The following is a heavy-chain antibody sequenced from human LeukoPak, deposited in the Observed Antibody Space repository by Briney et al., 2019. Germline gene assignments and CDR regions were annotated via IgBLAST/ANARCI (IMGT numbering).Heavy chain of an antibody. Sequence: GESLKISCKGFGYSFTSYWIGWVRQMPGKGLGWMGIIYPGDFDTRYSPSFKGQVTISADKSITTAHLQWSSLKASDTAMYYCARRSAVAGQGFDYWGQGTLVTVSS. J-gene: IGHJ4*02. CDR2: IYPGDFDT. V-gene: IGHV5-51*01. CDR1: GYSFTSYW. D-gene: IGHD6-19*01. CDR3: ARRSAVAGQGFDY.